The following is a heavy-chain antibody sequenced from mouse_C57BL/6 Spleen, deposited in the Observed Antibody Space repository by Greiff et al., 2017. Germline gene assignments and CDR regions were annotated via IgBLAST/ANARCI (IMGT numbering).Heavy chain of an antibody. CDR3: ARIREILGSSYYYAMDY. D-gene: IGHD1-1*01. CDR2: IWTGGGT. J-gene: IGHJ4*01. Sequence: QVQLQQSGPGLVAPSQSLSITCTVSGFSLTSYAISWVRQPPGKGLEWLGVIWTGGGTNYNSALKSRLSISKDNSKSQVFLKMNRLQTDDTARYYCARIREILGSSYYYAMDYWGQGTSVTVSS. V-gene: IGHV2-9-1*01. CDR1: GFSLTSYA.